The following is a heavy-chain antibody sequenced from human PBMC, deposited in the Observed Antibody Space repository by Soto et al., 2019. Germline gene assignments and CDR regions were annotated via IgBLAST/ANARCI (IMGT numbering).Heavy chain of an antibody. J-gene: IGHJ3*02. CDR3: ARVYSDPYVGWSYRPYPHAFYI. Sequence: GASVKVSCKASGYTFTSYYMHWVRQAPGQGLEWMGIINPSGGSTSYAQKFQGRVTMTRDTSTSTVYMELSSLRSEDTAVYYCARVYSDPYVGWSYRPYPHAFYIWGKGSMDTVSS. CDR2: INPSGGST. D-gene: IGHD3-16*02. CDR1: GYTFTSYY. V-gene: IGHV1-46*01.